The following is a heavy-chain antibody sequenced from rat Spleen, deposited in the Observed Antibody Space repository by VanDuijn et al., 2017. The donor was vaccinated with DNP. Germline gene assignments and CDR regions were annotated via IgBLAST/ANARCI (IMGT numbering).Heavy chain of an antibody. CDR3: ARRKNYGLSYYFDY. D-gene: IGHD1-6*01. Sequence: EVQVLESGGGLVQPGNSLKLSCATSGFTFSTAWMYWYRQFPEKRLEWVARIKAKSNNYATDYTESVKGRFTISRDNAKSTLYLQMDSLRSEDTATYYCARRKNYGLSYYFDYWGQGVMVTVSS. CDR1: GFTFSTAW. CDR2: IKAKSNNYAT. J-gene: IGHJ2*01. V-gene: IGHV6-6*01.